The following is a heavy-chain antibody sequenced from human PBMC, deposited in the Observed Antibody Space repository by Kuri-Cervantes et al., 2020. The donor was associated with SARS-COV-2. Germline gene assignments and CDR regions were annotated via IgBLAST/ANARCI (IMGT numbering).Heavy chain of an antibody. D-gene: IGHD6-19*01. CDR2: ISYDGSNK. Sequence: LSLTCAASGFTFSSYAMHWVRQAPGKGLEWVAVISYDGSNKYYADSVKGRFTISRDNSKNTLYLQMNSLGAEDTAVYYCARDPEYSSGWYERGYYFDYWGQGTLVTVSS. CDR3: ARDPEYSSGWYERGYYFDY. V-gene: IGHV3-30-3*01. CDR1: GFTFSSYA. J-gene: IGHJ4*02.